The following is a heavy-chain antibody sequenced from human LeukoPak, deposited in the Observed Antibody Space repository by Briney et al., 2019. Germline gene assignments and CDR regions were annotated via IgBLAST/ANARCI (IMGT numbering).Heavy chain of an antibody. CDR1: GFTFGDYA. Sequence: PGGSLRLSCTASGFTFGDYAMSWVRQAPGKGLEWVGFIRSKAYGGTTEYAASVEGRFTISRDDSKSIAYLQMNSLKTEDTAVYYCTRAFQQLTVFDSWGQGTLVTVSS. D-gene: IGHD6-13*01. CDR3: TRAFQQLTVFDS. CDR2: IRSKAYGGTT. V-gene: IGHV3-49*04. J-gene: IGHJ4*02.